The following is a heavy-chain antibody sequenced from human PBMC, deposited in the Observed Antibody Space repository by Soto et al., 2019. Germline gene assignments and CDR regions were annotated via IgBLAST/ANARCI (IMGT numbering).Heavy chain of an antibody. CDR2: IAPFSGDV. CDR3: ASGGAGSGPFTWELPDH. Sequence: QMQPVQSGAEVTKTGSSVTVSCQALGNTFSYRYLHWVRQAPGQALEWMGWIAPFSGDVHYAQKFQERVTLTRDRSINTAYMRMSSLRSEDTAIYFCASGGAGSGPFTWELPDHWGQGTLVTVSS. D-gene: IGHD1-26*01. V-gene: IGHV1-45*02. J-gene: IGHJ4*02. CDR1: GNTFSYRY.